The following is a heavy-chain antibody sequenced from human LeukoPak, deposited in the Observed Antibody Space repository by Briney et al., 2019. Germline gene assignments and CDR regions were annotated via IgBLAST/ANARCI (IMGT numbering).Heavy chain of an antibody. D-gene: IGHD6-6*01. V-gene: IGHV4-34*01. Sequence: SETLSLTCAVYGGSFSGYYWSWIRQPPGKGLEWIGEINHSGSTNYNPSLKSRVTISVDTSKNQFSLKLSSVTAADTAVYYCASLGGSSIAARNTYYYYYMDVWGKGTTVTVSS. CDR3: ASLGGSSIAARNTYYYYYMDV. CDR1: GGSFSGYY. J-gene: IGHJ6*03. CDR2: INHSGST.